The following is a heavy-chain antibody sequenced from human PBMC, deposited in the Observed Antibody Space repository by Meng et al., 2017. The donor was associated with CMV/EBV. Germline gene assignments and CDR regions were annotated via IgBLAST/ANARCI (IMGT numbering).Heavy chain of an antibody. CDR2: IGTAGDT. Sequence: LSLTCAASGFTFSSYDMHWVRQATGKGLEWVSAIGTAGDTYYPGSVKGRFTISRENAKNSLYLQMNSLRAEDTAVHYCAKTTAVDTRSYYYYGMDVWGQGTTVTVSS. J-gene: IGHJ6*02. CDR1: GFTFSSYD. CDR3: AKTTAVDTRSYYYYGMDV. D-gene: IGHD6-13*01. V-gene: IGHV3-13*01.